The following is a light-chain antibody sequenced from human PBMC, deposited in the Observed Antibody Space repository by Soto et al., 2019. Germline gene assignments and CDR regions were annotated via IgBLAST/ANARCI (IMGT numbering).Light chain of an antibody. CDR1: QSVLYRSNYKSY. J-gene: IGKJ1*01. CDR3: QQFYITPWT. CDR2: WAS. V-gene: IGKV4-1*01. Sequence: DIVMTQSPDSLAVSLGERATISCEYSQSVLYRSNYKSYLSWYQQKPGQPPRLLIYWASMRESVVPDRFSGSGSGTFFTLTISSLQAEDVAVYSCQQFYITPWTFSQGDKRDIK.